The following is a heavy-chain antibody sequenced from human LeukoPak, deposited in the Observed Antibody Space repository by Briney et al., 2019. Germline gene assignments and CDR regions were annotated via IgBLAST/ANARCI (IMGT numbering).Heavy chain of an antibody. CDR2: IYYSGST. Sequence: SETLSLTCTVSGGSISSSSYYWGWIRQPPGKGLEWIGYIYYSGSTYYNPSLKSRVTISVDTSKNQFSLKLSSVTAADTAVYYCARREMATIDYWGQGTLVTVSS. V-gene: IGHV4-30-4*08. J-gene: IGHJ4*02. D-gene: IGHD5-12*01. CDR1: GGSISSSSYY. CDR3: ARREMATIDY.